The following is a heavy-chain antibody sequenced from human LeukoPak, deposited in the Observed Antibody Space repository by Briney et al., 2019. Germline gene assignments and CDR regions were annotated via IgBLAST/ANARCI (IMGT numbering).Heavy chain of an antibody. D-gene: IGHD1-14*01. CDR2: ISSSGRTI. V-gene: IGHV3-48*03. J-gene: IGHJ4*02. CDR3: ARGPSPGDY. CDR1: GFTFSSYE. Sequence: PGGSLRLSCAASGFTFSSYEMNWVRQAPGKGLEWVSNISSSGRTIYYADSVKGRFTMSRDNAKNSLYLQMNSLRAEDTAVYYCARGPSPGDYWGQGTLVTVSS.